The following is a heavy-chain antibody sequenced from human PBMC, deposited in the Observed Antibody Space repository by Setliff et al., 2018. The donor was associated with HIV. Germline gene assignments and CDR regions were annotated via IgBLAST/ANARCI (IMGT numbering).Heavy chain of an antibody. J-gene: IGHJ4*02. CDR1: GYTFTTNW. V-gene: IGHV5-51*01. D-gene: IGHD3-10*01. Sequence: PGESLKISCKGSGYTFTTNWIGWVRQMPGKGLEWMGIIHPDDSDTRYSPSFQGQVTISADKYISTAYLQMNSLRAEDTAIYYCARLLRGGGDYFDYWGQGTLVTVSS. CDR3: ARLLRGGGDYFDY. CDR2: IHPDDSDT.